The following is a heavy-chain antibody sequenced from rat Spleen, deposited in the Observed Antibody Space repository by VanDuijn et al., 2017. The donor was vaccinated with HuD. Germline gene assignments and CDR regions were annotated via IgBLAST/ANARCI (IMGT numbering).Heavy chain of an antibody. CDR2: MRYNGDT. Sequence: QVQLKESGPGLVQPSQTLSLTCTVSGFSLSSYGVIWVRQPPGKGLEWMGRMRYNGDTDYYSDMKSRLSISRDTSRSQVFLKMNSLQTEDTAIYFCASPFRWFAYWGQGTLVTVSS. CDR3: ASPFRWFAY. J-gene: IGHJ3*01. V-gene: IGHV2-13*01. CDR1: GFSLSSYG.